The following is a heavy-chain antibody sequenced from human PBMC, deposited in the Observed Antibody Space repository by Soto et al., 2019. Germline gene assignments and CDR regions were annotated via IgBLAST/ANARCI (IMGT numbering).Heavy chain of an antibody. D-gene: IGHD6-13*01. Sequence: PSETLSLTCTVSGGSISSSSYYWGWIRQPPGKGLEWIGSIYYSGSTYYNPSLKSRVTISVDTSKNQFSLKLSSVTAADTAVYYCASPGSSSRDYYYYGMDVWGQGTTVTVSS. CDR2: IYYSGST. CDR1: GGSISSSSYY. CDR3: ASPGSSSRDYYYYGMDV. J-gene: IGHJ6*02. V-gene: IGHV4-39*01.